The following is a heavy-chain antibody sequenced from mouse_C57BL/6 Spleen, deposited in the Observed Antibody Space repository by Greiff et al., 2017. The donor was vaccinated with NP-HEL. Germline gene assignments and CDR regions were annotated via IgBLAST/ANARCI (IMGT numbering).Heavy chain of an antibody. D-gene: IGHD2-4*01. CDR1: GYTFTSYW. J-gene: IGHJ4*01. Sequence: VQLQQPGAELVRPGSSVKLSCKASGYTFTSYWMHWVKQSPIQGLEWIGNIDPSDSETHYNQKFKDKATLTVDKSSSTAYMQLSSLTSEDSAVYYCAREDDYDDGYAMDYWGQGTSVTVSS. CDR2: IDPSDSET. CDR3: AREDDYDDGYAMDY. V-gene: IGHV1-52*01.